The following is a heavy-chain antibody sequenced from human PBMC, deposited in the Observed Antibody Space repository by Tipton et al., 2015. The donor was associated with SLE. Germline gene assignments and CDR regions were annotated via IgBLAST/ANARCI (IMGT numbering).Heavy chain of an antibody. J-gene: IGHJ5*02. CDR2: IYYSGST. CDR1: GGSISSSSYY. V-gene: IGHV4-39*07. Sequence: TLSLTCTVSGGSISSSSYYWGWIRQPPGKGLEWIGSIYYSGSTYYNPSLKSRVTISVDTSKNQFSLKLSSVTAADTAVYYCAREGIIAAAAHGTYWFDPWGQGTLVTVSS. D-gene: IGHD6-13*01. CDR3: AREGIIAAAAHGTYWFDP.